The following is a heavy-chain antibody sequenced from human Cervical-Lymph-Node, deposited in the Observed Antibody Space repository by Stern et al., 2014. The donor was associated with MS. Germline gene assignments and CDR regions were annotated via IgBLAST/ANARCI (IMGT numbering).Heavy chain of an antibody. J-gene: IGHJ6*02. CDR1: GYTLSEIS. CDR3: ATHRGRVTYYYGMDV. CDR2: FDPEHGET. Sequence: VQLVQSGAEVKKPGASVKVSCKVSGYTLSEISMHWVRQAPGKGLAWIGGFDPEHGETRYAQKFQGRVTMAEDRSTDTAYMELSSLRSEDTAVYYCATHRGRVTYYYGMDVWGQGTTVTVSS. V-gene: IGHV1-24*01. D-gene: IGHD2-21*02.